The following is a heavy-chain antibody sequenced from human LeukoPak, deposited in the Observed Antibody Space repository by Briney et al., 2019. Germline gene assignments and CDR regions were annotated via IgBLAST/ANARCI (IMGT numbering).Heavy chain of an antibody. J-gene: IGHJ4*02. CDR1: GYSFTNYW. CDR3: ARPSSVTNPDY. Sequence: GESLKISCKASGYSFTNYWIAWVRQMPGKGLEWMGIIYPGDSDTKYSPSFQGQVTISADKSFSTAYLQWSSLKASDTAMYYCARPSSVTNPDYWGQGTLVTVSS. V-gene: IGHV5-51*01. CDR2: IYPGDSDT. D-gene: IGHD2-21*02.